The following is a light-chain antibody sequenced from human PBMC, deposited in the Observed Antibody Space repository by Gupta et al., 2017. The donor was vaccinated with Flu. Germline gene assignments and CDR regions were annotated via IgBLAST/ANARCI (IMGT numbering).Light chain of an antibody. CDR3: SSYTSSSTLEV. J-gene: IGLJ2*01. V-gene: IGLV2-14*01. CDR1: SDVGGYNY. CDR2: EVS. Sequence: SDVGGYNYVSWYQQHPGKAPKLMIYEVSNRPSGVSNRFSGSKSGNTASLTISGLQAEDEADYYCSSYTSSSTLEVFGGGTKLTVL.